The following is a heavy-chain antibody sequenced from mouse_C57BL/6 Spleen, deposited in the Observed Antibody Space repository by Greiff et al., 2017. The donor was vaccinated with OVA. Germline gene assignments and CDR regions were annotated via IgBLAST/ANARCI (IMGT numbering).Heavy chain of an antibody. CDR1: GYTFTSYW. CDR2: IYPGDGDT. Sequence: QVQLQQPGAELVRPGSSVKLSCKASGYTFTSYWMHWVKQRPGKGLEWIGQIYPGDGDTNYNGKFKGKATLTADKSSSTAYMQLSSLTSEDSAVYFCARNYGSSYDFDYWGQGTTLTVSS. CDR3: ARNYGSSYDFDY. V-gene: IGHV1-80*01. D-gene: IGHD1-1*01. J-gene: IGHJ2*01.